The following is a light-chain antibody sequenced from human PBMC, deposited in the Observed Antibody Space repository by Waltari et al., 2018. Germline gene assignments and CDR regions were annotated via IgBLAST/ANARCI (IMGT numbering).Light chain of an antibody. J-gene: IGLJ3*02. CDR3: QSYDTTLSVV. CDR2: GST. CDR1: GPNSGAGHD. Sequence: QSVLTQPPSVSGAPGQRVTIPCTGSGPNSGAGHDGHWYQQLPRAAPKLLIYGSTSRPLGVPDRFFGSTSGTSAFLAITGLQAEDEADYYCQSYDTTLSVVFGGGTKLTVL. V-gene: IGLV1-40*01.